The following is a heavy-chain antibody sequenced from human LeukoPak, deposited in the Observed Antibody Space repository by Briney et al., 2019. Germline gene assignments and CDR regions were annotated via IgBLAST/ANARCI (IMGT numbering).Heavy chain of an antibody. CDR1: GFAFSSYA. J-gene: IGHJ4*02. CDR2: ISGSGGST. V-gene: IGHV3-23*01. CDR3: ARDPIAVAGTFFDY. Sequence: GGSLRLSCAASGFAFSSYAMSWVRQAPGKGLEWVSAISGSGGSTYYADSVKGRFTISRDNSKNTLYLQMNSLRAEDTAVYYCARDPIAVAGTFFDYWGQGTLVTVSS. D-gene: IGHD6-19*01.